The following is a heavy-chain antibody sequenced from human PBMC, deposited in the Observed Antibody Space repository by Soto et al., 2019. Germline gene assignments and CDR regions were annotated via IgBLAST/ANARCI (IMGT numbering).Heavy chain of an antibody. V-gene: IGHV3-23*01. J-gene: IGHJ1*01. Sequence: PGGSLRLSCAASGFTFSNYAVTWVRQAPGKGLEWVSTISGSGGSTYYADSVKGRFTISRDNSKNTLYLQMNSLRAEDTAVYYFARGVNYYGPFHHWGQGTLVTVSS. CDR1: GFTFSNYA. CDR2: ISGSGGST. CDR3: ARGVNYYGPFHH. D-gene: IGHD3-10*01.